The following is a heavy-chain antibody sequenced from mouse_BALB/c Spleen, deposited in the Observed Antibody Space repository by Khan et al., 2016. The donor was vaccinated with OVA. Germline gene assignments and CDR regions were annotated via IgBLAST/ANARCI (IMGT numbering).Heavy chain of an antibody. V-gene: IGHV1-76*01. J-gene: IGHJ3*01. CDR2: IYPGTGSI. D-gene: IGHD1-1*01. CDR1: GYIFTSYW. CDR3: ARGGYSDEAWFAY. Sequence: QVQLKESGAELVRPGASVKLSCKTSGYIFTSYWIHWVKQRSGQGLEWIARIYPGTGSIYYNEKFKGKATMTADKSSSTAFMQRSSLKSDDSAVYFCARGGYSDEAWFAYWGQGTLVTVSA.